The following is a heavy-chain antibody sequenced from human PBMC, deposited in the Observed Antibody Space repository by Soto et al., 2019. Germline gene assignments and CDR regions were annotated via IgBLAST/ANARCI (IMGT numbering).Heavy chain of an antibody. Sequence: GGSLRLSCEASGFTLRNCAMTWIRQAPGKGLEWVSLISANDVGTYYAESVKTRFTISTDQSRNTVYLQMDSLRADDTAIYYCAKAKNDYNWDNRPPFDYWGQGTLVTVS. CDR1: GFTLRNCA. J-gene: IGHJ4*02. CDR3: AKAKNDYNWDNRPPFDY. CDR2: ISANDVGT. V-gene: IGHV3-23*01. D-gene: IGHD1-20*01.